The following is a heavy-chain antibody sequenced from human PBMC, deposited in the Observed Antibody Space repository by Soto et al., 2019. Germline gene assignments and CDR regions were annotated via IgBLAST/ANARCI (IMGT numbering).Heavy chain of an antibody. D-gene: IGHD1-20*01. V-gene: IGHV3-30-3*01. J-gene: IGHJ3*02. Sequence: PGGSLRLSCAASGFTSSSYAMHWVRQAPGKGLEWVAVISYDGSIKYYADSVKGRFTISRDNSKNTLFLQVNSLRAEDTAMYYCASSLSGTLLDAFDIWGQGTMVTVSS. CDR2: ISYDGSIK. CDR3: ASSLSGTLLDAFDI. CDR1: GFTSSSYA.